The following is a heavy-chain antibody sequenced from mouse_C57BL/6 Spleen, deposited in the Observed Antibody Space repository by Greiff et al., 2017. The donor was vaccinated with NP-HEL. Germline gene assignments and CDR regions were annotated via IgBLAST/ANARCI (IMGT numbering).Heavy chain of an antibody. Sequence: VQLQQSGPGLVAPSQSLSITCTVSGFSLTSYAISWVRQPPGKGLEWLGVIWTGGGTNYNSALKSRLSISKDNSKSQVFLKMNSLQTDDTARYYCARKYYYGSRDWYFDVWGTGTTVTVSS. J-gene: IGHJ1*03. CDR2: IWTGGGT. V-gene: IGHV2-9-1*01. D-gene: IGHD1-1*01. CDR1: GFSLTSYA. CDR3: ARKYYYGSRDWYFDV.